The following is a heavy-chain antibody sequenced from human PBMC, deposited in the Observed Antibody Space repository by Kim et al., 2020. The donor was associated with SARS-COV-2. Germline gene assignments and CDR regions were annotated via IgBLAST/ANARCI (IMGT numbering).Heavy chain of an antibody. V-gene: IGHV3-30*18. D-gene: IGHD3-10*01. J-gene: IGHJ4*01. CDR1: GFTFSSYG. Sequence: GGPLRLSCAASGFTFSSYGMHWVRQAPGKGLEWVAVITYDGSNRYYADSVKGRFTISRDNSKNTLYLQMNSLRAEDTAVYYCAKLVQARLARPVDYFDY. CDR3: AKLVQARLARPVDYFDY. CDR2: ITYDGSNR.